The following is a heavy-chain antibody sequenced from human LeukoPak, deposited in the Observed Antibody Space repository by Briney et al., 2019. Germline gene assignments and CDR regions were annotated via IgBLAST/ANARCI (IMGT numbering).Heavy chain of an antibody. J-gene: IGHJ4*02. D-gene: IGHD2-2*01. V-gene: IGHV3-30-3*01. CDR1: GFTFSSYA. Sequence: GGSLRLSCAASGFTFSSYAMHWVRQAPGRGLEWVAVISYDGSNKYYADSVKGRFTTSRDNSKNTLYLQMNSLRAEDTAVYYCARGGYCSSTSCYAVRRLYDYWGQGTLVTVSS. CDR3: ARGGYCSSTSCYAVRRLYDY. CDR2: ISYDGSNK.